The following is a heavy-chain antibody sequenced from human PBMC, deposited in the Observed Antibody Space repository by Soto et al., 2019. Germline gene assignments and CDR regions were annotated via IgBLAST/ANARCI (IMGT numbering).Heavy chain of an antibody. Sequence: QITLKEAGPTLVKPTQTLTLTCTFSGFSLSTTGEGVFWIRQPPGKAPEWLVLVHWNDDKRYSPSLRPRLTIRKYTSRNQVVLSLTNLDPVDTGTYYCAHRRLGDSIPYYTGLDVWGQGTTVIVSS. J-gene: IGHJ6*02. CDR2: VHWNDDK. CDR1: GFSLSTTGEG. D-gene: IGHD3-3*01. V-gene: IGHV2-5*01. CDR3: AHRRLGDSIPYYTGLDV.